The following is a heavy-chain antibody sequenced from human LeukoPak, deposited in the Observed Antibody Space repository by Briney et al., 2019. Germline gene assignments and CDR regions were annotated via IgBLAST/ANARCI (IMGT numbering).Heavy chain of an antibody. CDR2: IKGDGIST. J-gene: IGHJ5*02. V-gene: IGHV3-74*01. CDR1: GFDFSSNW. CDR3: AKDHXWSIDX. Sequence: GGSLRLSCAASGFDFSSNWMHWVRHAPGQGLVWVSRIKGDGISTNYADSVKGRLTISRDIAKNTLYLQMNSLRAEDTGVYYXAKDHXWSIDXWXRGTXVTVSS. D-gene: IGHD3-3*01.